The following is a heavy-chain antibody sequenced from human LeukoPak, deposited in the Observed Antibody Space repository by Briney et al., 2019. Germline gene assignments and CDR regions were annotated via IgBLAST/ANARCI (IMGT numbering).Heavy chain of an antibody. V-gene: IGHV3-30*02. D-gene: IGHD3-10*01. CDR3: ARRYGSGSYYSDN. CDR2: IWTDGNNK. CDR1: GFTFNSYD. Sequence: GGSLRLSCAASGFTFNSYDMHWVRQAPGKGLEWVAFIWTDGNNKYYADSVRGRFTISRDNSKNTLYLQMNSLRPEDTAVYYCARRYGSGSYYSDNWGQGTLVTVSS. J-gene: IGHJ4*02.